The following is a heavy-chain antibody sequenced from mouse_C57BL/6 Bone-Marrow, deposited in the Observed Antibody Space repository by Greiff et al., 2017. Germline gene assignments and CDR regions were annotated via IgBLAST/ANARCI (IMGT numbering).Heavy chain of an antibody. J-gene: IGHJ4*01. V-gene: IGHV1-50*01. CDR1: GCTFTSYW. CDR2: IDPSDSYT. D-gene: IGHD1-1*02. CDR3: ARDYGGAMDY. Sequence: QVQLQQPGAELVKPGASVKLSCKASGCTFTSYWMQWVKQRPGQGLEWIGEIDPSDSYTNYNQKFKGKATLTVDTSSSTAYMQLSSLTSEDSAVYYCARDYGGAMDYWGQGTSVTVSS.